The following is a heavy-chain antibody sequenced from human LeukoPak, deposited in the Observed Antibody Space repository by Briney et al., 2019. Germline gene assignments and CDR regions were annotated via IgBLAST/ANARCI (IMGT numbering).Heavy chain of an antibody. CDR3: AGTSCKGCWFDP. J-gene: IGHJ5*02. V-gene: IGHV3-74*01. CDR2: INSDGSST. CDR1: GFTFSSYW. D-gene: IGHD2-2*01. Sequence: GGSLRLSCAASGFTFSSYWMHWVRQAPGKGLVWVSRINSDGSSTSYADSVKGRFTISRDNAKNTLYLQMNSLRAEDTAVYYCAGTSCKGCWFDPWGQGTLVTASS.